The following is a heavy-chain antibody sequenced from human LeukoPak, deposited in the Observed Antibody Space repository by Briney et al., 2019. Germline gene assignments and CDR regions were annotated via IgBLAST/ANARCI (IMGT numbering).Heavy chain of an antibody. CDR1: GLTFSSNW. V-gene: IGHV3-7*01. CDR3: ARDRDCGDGGCYPHFDY. D-gene: IGHD2-15*01. CDR2: IRQDGSDK. Sequence: AGGSLRLSCAASGLTFSSNWMSWVRQAPGKGLEWVANIRQDGSDKYYMDSVKGRFTISRDNAKNSLSLQMNSLRVEDTAVYYCARDRDCGDGGCYPHFDYWGQGVRVTVSS. J-gene: IGHJ4*02.